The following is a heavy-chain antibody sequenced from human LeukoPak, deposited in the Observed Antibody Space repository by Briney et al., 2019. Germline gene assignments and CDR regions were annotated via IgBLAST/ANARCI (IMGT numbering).Heavy chain of an antibody. Sequence: PSETLSLTCAVYGGSFSGYYWSWIRQPPGKGLEWIGEINHSGSTNYNPSLKSRVTISVDTSKNQFSLKLSSVTAVDTAVYYCARVSYYDSSGNRGAFDYWGQGTLVTVSS. V-gene: IGHV4-34*01. D-gene: IGHD3-22*01. CDR1: GGSFSGYY. J-gene: IGHJ4*02. CDR3: ARVSYYDSSGNRGAFDY. CDR2: INHSGST.